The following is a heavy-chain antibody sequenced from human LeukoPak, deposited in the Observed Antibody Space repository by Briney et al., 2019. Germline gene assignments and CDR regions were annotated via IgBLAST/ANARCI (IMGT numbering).Heavy chain of an antibody. CDR2: IYTSGST. V-gene: IGHV4-4*07. CDR3: ARGMGVLVPAATWFDP. CDR1: GGSISSYY. J-gene: IGHJ5*02. D-gene: IGHD2-2*01. Sequence: SETLSLTCTVSGGSISSYYWSWIRQPAGKGLEWIGRIYTSGSTNYNPSLKSRVTMSVDTSKNQFSLKLSSVTAADTAVYYCARGMGVLVPAATWFDPWGQGTLVTVSS.